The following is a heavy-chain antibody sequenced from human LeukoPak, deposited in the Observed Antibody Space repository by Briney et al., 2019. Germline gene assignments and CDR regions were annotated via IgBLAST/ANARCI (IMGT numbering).Heavy chain of an antibody. D-gene: IGHD3-22*01. V-gene: IGHV3-21*01. CDR3: ARDTSGYYSPAPLFDY. J-gene: IGHJ4*02. CDR2: ISSSSSYI. Sequence: GGSLRLSCVASGFSVSSNCMNWVRQAPGKGLEWVSSISSSSSYIYYADSVKGRFTISRHNAKNSLYLQMNSLRAEDTAVYYCARDTSGYYSPAPLFDYWGQGTLVTVSS. CDR1: GFSVSSNC.